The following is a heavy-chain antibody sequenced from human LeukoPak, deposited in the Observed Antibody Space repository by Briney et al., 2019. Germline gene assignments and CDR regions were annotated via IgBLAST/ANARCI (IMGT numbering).Heavy chain of an antibody. J-gene: IGHJ5*02. D-gene: IGHD2-15*01. CDR2: TYYRRHT. CDR3: ARALSLGDCCGGSCYGRGAWFDR. CDR1: GGSVSSGSHF. Sequence: SDALSLTCTVSGGSVSSGSHFLSWIRHSPGTRLEWIGQTYYRRHTRFDPSLKSRLTMSVDTSMNQFSLRLTSVTAADTAVYYCARALSLGDCCGGSCYGRGAWFDRWGQGTLVTVSS. V-gene: IGHV4-61*01.